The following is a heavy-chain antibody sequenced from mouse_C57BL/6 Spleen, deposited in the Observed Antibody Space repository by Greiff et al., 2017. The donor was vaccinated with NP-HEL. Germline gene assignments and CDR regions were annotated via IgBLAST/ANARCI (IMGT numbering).Heavy chain of an antibody. D-gene: IGHD2-1*01. J-gene: IGHJ4*01. V-gene: IGHV1-55*01. CDR3: AREGRGNCSMDY. CDR2: IYPGSGST. CDR1: GYTFTSYW. Sequence: VQLQQPGAELVKPGASVKMSCKASGYTFTSYWITWVKQRPGQGLEWIGDIYPGSGSTNYNEKFKSKATLTVDTSSSTAYMQLSSLTSEDSAVYYCAREGRGNCSMDYWGQGTSVTVSS.